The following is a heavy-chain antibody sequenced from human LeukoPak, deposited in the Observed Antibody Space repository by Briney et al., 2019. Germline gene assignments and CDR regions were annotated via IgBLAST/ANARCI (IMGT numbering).Heavy chain of an antibody. J-gene: IGHJ6*03. CDR3: AKDGDAGTSYYFYYMDV. Sequence: GGSPRLSCAASGFTFSDYGMHWVRQAPGKGLEWVAVIWHDGSNKYYADSVQGRFTISRDSSKNTLYLQMNSLRAEDTAVYYCAKDGDAGTSYYFYYMDVWGKGTTVTVSS. CDR2: IWHDGSNK. CDR1: GFTFSDYG. V-gene: IGHV3-33*06. D-gene: IGHD7-27*01.